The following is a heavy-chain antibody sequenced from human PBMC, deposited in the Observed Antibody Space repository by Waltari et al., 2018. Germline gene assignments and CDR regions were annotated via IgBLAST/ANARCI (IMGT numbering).Heavy chain of an antibody. Sequence: QVQLQESGPGLVKPSETLSLTFTVSGGSMNSYYWSWIRQPAGKGLEWIGRIYTDGSTNYNPSLKSRVTMSVDTSKEQFSLKLSSVTAADTAVYYCARTPAGGRFDYWGQGTLVIVSS. J-gene: IGHJ4*02. CDR3: ARTPAGGRFDY. CDR1: GGSMNSYY. D-gene: IGHD2-2*01. CDR2: IYTDGST. V-gene: IGHV4-4*07.